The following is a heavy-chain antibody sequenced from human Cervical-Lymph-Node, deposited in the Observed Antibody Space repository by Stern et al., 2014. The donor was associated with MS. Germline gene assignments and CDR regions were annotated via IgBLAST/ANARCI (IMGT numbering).Heavy chain of an antibody. CDR3: ARDTSSPERSDW. V-gene: IGHV3-53*01. CDR2: ITNVGST. Sequence: EVQLVESGGGVIQPGGSLRLSCTASGFTVSRDYMTWVRQAPGKGLEWVSLITNVGSTFYTDSVKVRFTISRDYSKNTVYLHMTSLRAEDTAMYYCARDTSSPERSDWWGQGTLVTVSS. CDR1: GFTVSRDY. J-gene: IGHJ4*02. D-gene: IGHD1-1*01.